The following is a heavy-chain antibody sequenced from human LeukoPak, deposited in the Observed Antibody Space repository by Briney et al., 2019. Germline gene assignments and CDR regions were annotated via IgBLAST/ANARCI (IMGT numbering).Heavy chain of an antibody. Sequence: GGSLRLSCAASGFSFGSFGMHWVRQALGKGLQWVAAIWYDGTEKYYADSVKGRFTISRDTPKNTLYLQMDSLRAEDTALYYCARTRGLLDAFDIWGQGTMVTVSS. J-gene: IGHJ3*02. V-gene: IGHV3-33*01. CDR2: IWYDGTEK. CDR3: ARTRGLLDAFDI. D-gene: IGHD1-7*01. CDR1: GFSFGSFG.